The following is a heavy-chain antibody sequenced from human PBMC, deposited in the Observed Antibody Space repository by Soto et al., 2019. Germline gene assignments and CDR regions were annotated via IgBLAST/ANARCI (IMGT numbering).Heavy chain of an antibody. CDR1: GFTFSDYS. V-gene: IGHV3-21*02. J-gene: IGHJ3*01. Sequence: EVQLVESGGGLVKPGGSPRLSCAASGFTFSDYSMLWVRQAPGKGLEWLAFIGNSNNPTFYADSVRGRFTISRDNPKHSVYLQMTSLREEDAAVYFCAREEGYCNGGPCYRGAFDFWGQGTIVTVSS. CDR3: AREEGYCNGGPCYRGAFDF. D-gene: IGHD2-15*01. CDR2: IGNSNNPT.